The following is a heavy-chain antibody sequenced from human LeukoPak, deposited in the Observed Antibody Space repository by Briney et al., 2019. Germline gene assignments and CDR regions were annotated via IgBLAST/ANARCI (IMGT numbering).Heavy chain of an antibody. J-gene: IGHJ4*02. V-gene: IGHV3-21*01. CDR2: ISSSSSYI. CDR1: GFTFSSYA. D-gene: IGHD2-21*02. CDR3: ARVATASRHYYFDY. Sequence: GGSLRLSCAASGFTFSSYAMSWVRQAPGKGLEWVSSISSSSSYIYYADSVKGRFTISRDNAKNSLYLQMNSLRAEDTAVYYCARVATASRHYYFDYWGQGTLVTVSS.